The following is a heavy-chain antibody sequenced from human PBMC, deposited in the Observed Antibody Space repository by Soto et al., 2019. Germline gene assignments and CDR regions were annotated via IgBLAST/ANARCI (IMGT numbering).Heavy chain of an antibody. CDR1: GGTFNNYT. CDR2: IIPMFGTP. J-gene: IGHJ4*02. D-gene: IGHD2-2*01. CDR3: ARGCSSSSCYHFDY. V-gene: IGHV1-69*01. Sequence: QVQLVQSGAEVKKPGSSVKVSCKASGGTFNNYTFSWVRQAPGQGLEWMGGIIPMFGTPNNAQKFQGRVTSTADESTSTAYRELSSLRSEDTAVYYCARGCSSSSCYHFDYWGQGTLVTVSA.